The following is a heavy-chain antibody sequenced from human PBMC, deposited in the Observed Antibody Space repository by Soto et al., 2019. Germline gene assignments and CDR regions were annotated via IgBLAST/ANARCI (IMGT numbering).Heavy chain of an antibody. CDR2: ISAYNGNT. CDR1: GYTFTSYG. CDR3: ARVALIEPVVVAATRDWFDP. V-gene: IGHV1-18*01. Sequence: GASVKVSCKASGYTFTSYGISWVRQAPGQGREWMGWISAYNGNTNYAQKLQGRVTMTTDTSTSTAYMELRSLRSDDTAVYYCARVALIEPVVVAATRDWFDPWGQGTLVTVSS. D-gene: IGHD2-15*01. J-gene: IGHJ5*02.